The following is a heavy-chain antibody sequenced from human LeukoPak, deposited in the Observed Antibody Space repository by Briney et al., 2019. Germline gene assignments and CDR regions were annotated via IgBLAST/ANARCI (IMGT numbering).Heavy chain of an antibody. J-gene: IGHJ5*02. CDR2: ISASGDRT. V-gene: IGHV3-23*01. Sequence: GGSLRLSCAASGFTFSTYSMNWVRQAPGKGLEWVSAISASGDRTYYADPVKGRFTFSRDNSNSRLYLQMNSLRAEDTATYYCTRDGDAWGQGTPVTVSS. CDR1: GFTFSTYS. CDR3: TRDGDA.